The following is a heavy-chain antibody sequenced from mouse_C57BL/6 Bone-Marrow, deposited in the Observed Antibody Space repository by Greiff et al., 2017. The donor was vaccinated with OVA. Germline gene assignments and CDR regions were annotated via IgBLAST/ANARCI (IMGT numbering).Heavy chain of an antibody. D-gene: IGHD2-4*01. CDR1: GYPFTDHT. J-gene: IGHJ3*01. CDR3: ARGKIYYDYDGAGWFAY. Sequence: VQLQQSDAELVKPGASVKISCKVSGYPFTDHTIHWMKQRPEQGLEWIGYIYPRVGSTKYNEKFKGKATLTADKSSSTAYMQLNSLTSEDSAVYFCARGKIYYDYDGAGWFAYWGQGTLVTVSA. V-gene: IGHV1-78*01. CDR2: IYPRVGST.